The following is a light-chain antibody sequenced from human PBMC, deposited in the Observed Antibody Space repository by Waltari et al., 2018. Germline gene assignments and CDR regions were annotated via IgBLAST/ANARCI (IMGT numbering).Light chain of an antibody. CDR1: HNDIGSYNL. CDR3: CSYAGTPRVV. Sequence: QSALTQPASVSGSPGQSITISCTATHNDIGSYNLVSWYQQHPGKAPKVIIFEVNKRPSGVSNRFAGSKSGNTASLTVSGLHPEDEADYYCCSYAGTPRVVFGGGTKLTVL. V-gene: IGLV2-23*02. CDR2: EVN. J-gene: IGLJ2*01.